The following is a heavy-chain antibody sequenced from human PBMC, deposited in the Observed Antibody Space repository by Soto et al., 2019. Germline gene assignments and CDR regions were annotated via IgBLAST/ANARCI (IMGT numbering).Heavy chain of an antibody. CDR1: GGSGRDYD. CDR2: INHSGSN. J-gene: IGHJ5*01. Sequence: ALEPHRVTWAVDGGSGRDYDGRWIRQHPRKGRDWIGEINHSGSNNYNPSIKSRVNISVDTSKNQFSLKLSSVPAADTAVYYCARASHQAVLLWGDPKTWFASWGQGTLVTVFS. CDR3: ARASHQAVLLWGDPKTWFAS. V-gene: IGHV4-34*01. D-gene: IGHD3-10*01.